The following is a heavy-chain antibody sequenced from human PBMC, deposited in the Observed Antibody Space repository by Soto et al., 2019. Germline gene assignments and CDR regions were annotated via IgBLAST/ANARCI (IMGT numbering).Heavy chain of an antibody. CDR3: ASTSYFDNSGSAY. V-gene: IGHV4-30-4*08. Sequence: SETLSLTCTVSGASINSGGYYWSWIRQLPGKGLEWIGYIYFSGSTYYNPSLESRVTISLDTSQNQFSLNLSSVTAADTAVYYSASTSYFDNSGSAYWGQGTLVTVSS. CDR2: IYFSGST. J-gene: IGHJ4*02. CDR1: GASINSGGYY. D-gene: IGHD3-22*01.